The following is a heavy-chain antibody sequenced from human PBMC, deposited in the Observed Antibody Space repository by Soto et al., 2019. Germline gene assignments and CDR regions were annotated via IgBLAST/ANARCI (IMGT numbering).Heavy chain of an antibody. CDR2: INAGNGNT. J-gene: IGHJ5*02. CDR1: GYTFTSYA. V-gene: IGHV1-3*01. Sequence: ASVKVSCKASGYTFTSYAMHWVRQAPGQRLEWMGWINAGNGNTKYSQKFQGRVTITRDTSASTAYMELSSLRSEDTAVYYCARDGRITVFGVVRFFGWFDPWGQGTLVTV. D-gene: IGHD3-3*01. CDR3: ARDGRITVFGVVRFFGWFDP.